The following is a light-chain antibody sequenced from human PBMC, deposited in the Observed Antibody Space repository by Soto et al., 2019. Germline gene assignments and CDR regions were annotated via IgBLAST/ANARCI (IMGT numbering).Light chain of an antibody. Sequence: DIQMTQSPSTLSATAGDRVTITYRASQSISAWLAWYQQKPGRSPTLLIYDASTLETGVPSRFSGSGSGTQFTLTISSLQPDDFGTYYCQQYNSYSSWTFGHGTKVDIK. CDR3: QQYNSYSSWT. CDR1: QSISAW. CDR2: DAS. V-gene: IGKV1-5*01. J-gene: IGKJ1*01.